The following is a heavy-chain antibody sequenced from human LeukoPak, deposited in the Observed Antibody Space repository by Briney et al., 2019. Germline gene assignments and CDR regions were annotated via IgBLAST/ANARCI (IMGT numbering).Heavy chain of an antibody. J-gene: IGHJ4*02. CDR2: ISSSGSTI. V-gene: IGHV3-11*01. Sequence: GGSLRLSCAASGFTFSDYYMSWIRQAPGKGLEWVSYISSSGSTIYYADSVKGRFTISRDNAKNSLYLQMNSLRAEHTAVYYGAGDNWSNFDYWGRGTLATVSS. CDR1: GFTFSDYY. D-gene: IGHD3-3*01. CDR3: AGDNWSNFDY.